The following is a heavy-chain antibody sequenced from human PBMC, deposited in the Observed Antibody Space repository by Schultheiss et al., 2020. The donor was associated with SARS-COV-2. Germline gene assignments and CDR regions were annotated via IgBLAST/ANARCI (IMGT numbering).Heavy chain of an antibody. CDR2: IKSKTDGGTT. CDR3: TTCLYYDILTGYYQRYFDY. D-gene: IGHD3-9*01. J-gene: IGHJ4*02. CDR1: GFTFSSYG. Sequence: GGSLRLSCAASGFTFSSYGMHWVRQAPGKGLEWVGRIKSKTDGGTTDYAAPVKGRFTISRDDSKNTLYLQMNSLKTEDTAVYYCTTCLYYDILTGYYQRYFDYWGQGTLVTVSS. V-gene: IGHV3-15*01.